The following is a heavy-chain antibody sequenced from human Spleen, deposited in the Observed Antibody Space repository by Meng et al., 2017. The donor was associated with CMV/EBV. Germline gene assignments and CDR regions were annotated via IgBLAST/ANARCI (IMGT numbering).Heavy chain of an antibody. D-gene: IGHD5-12*01. CDR2: IGSTSSYS. V-gene: IGHV3-21*01. Sequence: GESLKISCAASGFSFSRYDMNWVRQAPGKGLEWVASIGSTSSYSYHADSVKGRFTISRDNAKNSLFLQMNSLRAEDTAVYYCARVRDIGASGRPFDIWGQGTRVTVSS. CDR3: ARVRDIGASGRPFDI. CDR1: GFSFSRYD. J-gene: IGHJ4*02.